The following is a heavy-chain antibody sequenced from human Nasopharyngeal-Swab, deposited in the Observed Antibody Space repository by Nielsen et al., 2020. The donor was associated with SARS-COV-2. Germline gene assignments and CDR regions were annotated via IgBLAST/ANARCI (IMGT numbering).Heavy chain of an antibody. CDR1: GGSFSGYY. J-gene: IGHJ6*02. CDR2: INHSGST. CDR3: ARGSLGSFSTVTRIYGTDV. V-gene: IGHV4-34*01. D-gene: IGHD4-17*01. Sequence: SETLSLTCAVYGGSFSGYYWSWIRQPPGKGLEWIGEINHSGSTNYNPSLKSRVTISVDTSKNQFSLKLSSVTAADTAVYYCARGSLGSFSTVTRIYGTDVWGQGTTVTVSS.